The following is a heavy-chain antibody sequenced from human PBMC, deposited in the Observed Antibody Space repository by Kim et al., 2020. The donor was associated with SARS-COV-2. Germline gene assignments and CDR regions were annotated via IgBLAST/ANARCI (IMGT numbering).Heavy chain of an antibody. CDR3: ARSFLLTADYYDSSVSRGDTQKNWFDP. J-gene: IGHJ5*02. CDR1: GYSFTSYW. V-gene: IGHV5-51*01. CDR2: IYPGDSDT. Sequence: GESLKISCKGSGYSFTSYWIGWVRPMPGKGLEWMGIIYPGDSDTRYSPSFQAQVTISADKSISTAYLQWSTLKASDTAMYYCARSFLLTADYYDSSVSRGDTQKNWFDPWGQGTLVTVSS. D-gene: IGHD3-22*01.